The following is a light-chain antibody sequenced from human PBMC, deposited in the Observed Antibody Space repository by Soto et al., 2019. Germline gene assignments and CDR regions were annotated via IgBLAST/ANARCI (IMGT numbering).Light chain of an antibody. J-gene: IGKJ1*01. CDR3: KQYNSHWT. V-gene: IGKV1-5*03. CDR2: KAS. Sequence: DYQMTQSPATLSASVGDRVTITCRASQSISHWLAWYQQKPGKAPKLLMYKASNLESGVPSRFRGSGFGTDFTLTISSLQPDDIATYYCKQYNSHWTFGPGTKVEIK. CDR1: QSISHW.